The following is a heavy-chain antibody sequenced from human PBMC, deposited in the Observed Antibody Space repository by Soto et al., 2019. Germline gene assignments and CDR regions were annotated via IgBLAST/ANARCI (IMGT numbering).Heavy chain of an antibody. CDR2: IIPIFGTA. V-gene: IGHV1-69*13. D-gene: IGHD2-2*01. CDR3: ARGSGPTLARTAPYYFDY. J-gene: IGHJ4*02. CDR1: GGTFSSYA. Sequence: GASVKVSCKASGGTFSSYAISWVRQAPGQGLEWMGGIIPIFGTANYAQKFQGRVTITADESTSTAYMELSSLRSEDTAVYYCARGSGPTLARTAPYYFDYWGQGTLVTVSS.